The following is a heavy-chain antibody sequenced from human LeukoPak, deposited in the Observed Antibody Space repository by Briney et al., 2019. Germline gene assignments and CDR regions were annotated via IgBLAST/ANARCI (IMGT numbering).Heavy chain of an antibody. CDR2: INHSGST. D-gene: IGHD3-3*01. V-gene: IGHV4-39*07. Sequence: SETLSLTCTVSGGSISSSSYYWGWIRQPPGKGLEWIGEINHSGSTNYNPSLKSRLTISVDTSKNQFSLKLSSVTAADTAVYYCARGLHTYYDFWSGYGYYMDVWGKGTTVTVSS. CDR1: GGSISSSSYY. CDR3: ARGLHTYYDFWSGYGYYMDV. J-gene: IGHJ6*03.